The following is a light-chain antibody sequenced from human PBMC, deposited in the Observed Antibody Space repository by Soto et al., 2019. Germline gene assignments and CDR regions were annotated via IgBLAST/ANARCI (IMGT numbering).Light chain of an antibody. V-gene: IGKV3-15*01. Sequence: EIVMTQSPSTLSVSPVEIATLSCRASQSVSSNLAWYQQKPGQAPRLLIYGASTRATGIPARFSGSGSGTEFTLTISSLQSEDFAVYYCQQYNNWPPITFGQGTRLEIK. CDR1: QSVSSN. CDR2: GAS. CDR3: QQYNNWPPIT. J-gene: IGKJ5*01.